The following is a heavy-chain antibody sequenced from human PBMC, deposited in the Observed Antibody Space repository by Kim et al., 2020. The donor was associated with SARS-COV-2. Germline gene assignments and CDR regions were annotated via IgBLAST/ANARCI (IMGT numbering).Heavy chain of an antibody. D-gene: IGHD1-26*01. CDR2: ITWNSGSR. Sequence: GGSLRLYCAASGFTFSDYTMHWVRQVPGKGLEWVSHITWNSGSRDYVDSVKGRFAVSRDNSKSSLYLQMNSLRPDDTAVYYCAKESWDPLRSFDSWGQGTLVTVSS. CDR3: AKESWDPLRSFDS. J-gene: IGHJ4*02. V-gene: IGHV3-9*01. CDR1: GFTFSDYT.